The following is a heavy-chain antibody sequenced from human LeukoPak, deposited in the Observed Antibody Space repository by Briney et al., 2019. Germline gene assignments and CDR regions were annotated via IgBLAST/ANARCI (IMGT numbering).Heavy chain of an antibody. J-gene: IGHJ5*02. Sequence: SGGSLRLSCAASGFTFSSYWMHWVRQAPGKGLVWVSRINSDGSSTSYADSVKGRFTISRDNAKNTLYLQMNSLRAEDTAVYYCARAQVSGFGVNWFDPWGQGTLVTVSS. D-gene: IGHD1-14*01. CDR2: INSDGSST. CDR1: GFTFSSYW. V-gene: IGHV3-74*01. CDR3: ARAQVSGFGVNWFDP.